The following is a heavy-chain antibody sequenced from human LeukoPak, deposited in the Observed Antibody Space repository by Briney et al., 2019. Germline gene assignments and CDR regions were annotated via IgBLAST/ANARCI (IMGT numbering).Heavy chain of an antibody. Sequence: PSETLSLTCAVSGGSISSGGYSWSWIRQPPGKGLEWIGYIYHSGSTYYNPSLKSRVTISVDRSKNQFSLKLSSVTAADTAVYYCARSSGWVGYWGQGTLVTVSS. V-gene: IGHV4-30-2*01. CDR3: ARSSGWVGY. D-gene: IGHD6-19*01. J-gene: IGHJ4*02. CDR2: IYHSGST. CDR1: GGSISSGGYS.